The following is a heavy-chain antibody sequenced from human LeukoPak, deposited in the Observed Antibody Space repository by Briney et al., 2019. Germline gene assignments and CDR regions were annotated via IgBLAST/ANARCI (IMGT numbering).Heavy chain of an antibody. J-gene: IGHJ4*02. V-gene: IGHV1-69*04. CDR3: ARGSTRTTLRYYFDY. CDR1: GGTFSSYA. D-gene: IGHD1-1*01. CDR2: IIPILGIA. Sequence: GASVKVSCKASGGTFSSYAISWVRQAPGQGLEWVGRIIPILGIANYAQKFQGRVTITADKSTSTAYMELSSLRSEDTAVYYCARGSTRTTLRYYFDYWGQGTLVTVSS.